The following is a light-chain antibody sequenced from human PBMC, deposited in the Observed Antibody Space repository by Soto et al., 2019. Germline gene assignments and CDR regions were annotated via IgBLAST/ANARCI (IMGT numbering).Light chain of an antibody. CDR3: QKYEGVPLT. V-gene: IGKV1-27*01. J-gene: IGKJ4*01. CDR2: AAS. Sequence: DIQMTQSPSSLSASIGDRVTLTCRASQGIDNYLAWYQQRPGKVPKLLIYAASTLQSGVPSRFSGSGSGTEFTLTISSLQPEDVASYYCQKYEGVPLTFGGGTKVDIK. CDR1: QGIDNY.